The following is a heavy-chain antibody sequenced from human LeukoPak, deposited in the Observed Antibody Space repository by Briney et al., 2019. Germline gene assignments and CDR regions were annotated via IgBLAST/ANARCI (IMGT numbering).Heavy chain of an antibody. CDR2: IYYSGST. Sequence: SETLSLTCTVSGGSITSYYWSWIRQPPGKGLDWIGYIYYSGSTNYNPSLKSRVTISVDTSNNQFSLRLSSVTAADTAVYYCARHYGGDSLSYFDYWGQGTLVTVPS. CDR3: ARHYGGDSLSYFDY. V-gene: IGHV4-59*01. D-gene: IGHD4-23*01. J-gene: IGHJ4*02. CDR1: GGSITSYY.